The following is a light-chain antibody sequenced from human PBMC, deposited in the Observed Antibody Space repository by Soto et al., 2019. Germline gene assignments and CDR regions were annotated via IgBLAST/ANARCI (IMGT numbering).Light chain of an antibody. J-gene: IGKJ5*01. V-gene: IGKV3-20*01. CDR2: GAS. CDR1: QSVSSNY. CDR3: QQYGSSPTIT. Sequence: EMVLTQSPGTLSFSLGYRATLSCRASQSVSSNYLAWYQQKPGQAHRLLIYGASSRATGIPDRFSGSGSGTDFPLNISRLEPEDFAVYYCQQYGSSPTITFGQGTRLEIK.